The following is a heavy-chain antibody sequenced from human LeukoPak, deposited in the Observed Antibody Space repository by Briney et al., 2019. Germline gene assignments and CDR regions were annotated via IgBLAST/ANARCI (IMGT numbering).Heavy chain of an antibody. V-gene: IGHV3-30*04. Sequence: GRSLRLSCAASGFTFSSYAMHWVRQAPGKGLEWVAVISYDGSNKYYADSVKGRFTISRDSSKNTLYLQMNSLRAEDTAVYYCARGHSSGWYFHDYWGQGTLVTVSS. CDR1: GFTFSSYA. CDR3: ARGHSSGWYFHDY. CDR2: ISYDGSNK. D-gene: IGHD6-19*01. J-gene: IGHJ4*02.